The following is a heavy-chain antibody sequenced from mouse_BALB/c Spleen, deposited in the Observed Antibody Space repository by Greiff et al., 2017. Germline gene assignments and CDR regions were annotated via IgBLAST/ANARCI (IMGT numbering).Heavy chain of an antibody. Sequence: EVQRVESGGGLVKPGGSLKLSCAASGFTFSDYYMYWVRQTPEKRLEWVATISDGGSYTYYPDSVKGRFTISRDNAKNNLYLQMSSLKSEDTAMYYCARGGGLAYWGQGTLVTVSA. J-gene: IGHJ3*01. CDR1: GFTFSDYY. CDR3: ARGGGLAY. CDR2: ISDGGSYT. V-gene: IGHV5-4*02.